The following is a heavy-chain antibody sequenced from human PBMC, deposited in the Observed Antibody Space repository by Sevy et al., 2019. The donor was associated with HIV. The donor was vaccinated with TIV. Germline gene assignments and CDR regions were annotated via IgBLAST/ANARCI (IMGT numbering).Heavy chain of an antibody. CDR3: AEDKNEYGGSYFDS. Sequence: SETLSLTCAVYGGSFSGYYWNWIRQSPGKGLEWIGEINHSGSTHYNPSLKSRVTISVDTSKNQFSLRSVTAADTAVYFCAEDKNEYGGSYFDSWGPGTLVTVSS. J-gene: IGHJ4*02. V-gene: IGHV4-34*01. CDR2: INHSGST. D-gene: IGHD4-17*01. CDR1: GGSFSGYY.